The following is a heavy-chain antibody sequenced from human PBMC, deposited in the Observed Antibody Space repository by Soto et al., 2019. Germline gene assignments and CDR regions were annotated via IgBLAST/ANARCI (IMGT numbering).Heavy chain of an antibody. Sequence: QLQLQESGPGLVKPSETLSLTCTVSGGSISSGRYYWGWIRQPPGKGLEWIGSIYYSGSTYSNPSLKSRVTIAVDPSKNHFSLRLSSVTAADPAVYYCARHSDCSGGSCYSEYFAVGNWFDPWGQGTLVTVSS. CDR1: GGSISSGRYY. D-gene: IGHD2-15*01. J-gene: IGHJ5*02. CDR2: IYYSGST. CDR3: ARHSDCSGGSCYSEYFAVGNWFDP. V-gene: IGHV4-39*01.